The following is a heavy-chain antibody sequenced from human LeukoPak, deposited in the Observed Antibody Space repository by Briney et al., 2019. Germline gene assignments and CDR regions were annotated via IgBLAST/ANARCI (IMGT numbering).Heavy chain of an antibody. D-gene: IGHD5-18*01. CDR3: AAQSPGRYSYGPLDY. V-gene: IGHV1-69*13. CDR2: IIPIFGTA. J-gene: IGHJ4*02. Sequence: RASVKVSCKASGGTFSSYAISWVRQAPGQGLEWMGGIIPIFGTANYAQKFQGRVTITADESTSTAYMELSSLRSEDTAVYYCAAQSPGRYSYGPLDYWGQGTLVTVSS. CDR1: GGTFSSYA.